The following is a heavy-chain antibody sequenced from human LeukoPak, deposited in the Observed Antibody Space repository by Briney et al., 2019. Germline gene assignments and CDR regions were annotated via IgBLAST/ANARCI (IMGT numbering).Heavy chain of an antibody. V-gene: IGHV4-38-2*02. CDR3: ARGHRAAAGLLGDAFDI. Sequence: SETLSLTCTVSGYSISSGYYWGWIRQPPGKGLEWIGSIYHSGSTYYNPSPKSRVTISVDTSKNQFSLKLSSVTAADTAVYYCARGHRAAAGLLGDAFDIWGQGTMVTVSS. CDR1: GYSISSGYY. CDR2: IYHSGST. D-gene: IGHD6-13*01. J-gene: IGHJ3*02.